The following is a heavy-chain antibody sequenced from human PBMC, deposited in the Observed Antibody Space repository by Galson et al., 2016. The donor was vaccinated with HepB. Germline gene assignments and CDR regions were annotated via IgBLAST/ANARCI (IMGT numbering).Heavy chain of an antibody. Sequence: SLRLSCAASGFTVRTLYVSWVRQAPGKGLEWVSVIHSGGSTYHADSVKGRFTVSRDDSKNTVYLQMNSLRVEDTAIYYCAREGFNAFDVWGQGTVVTISS. CDR3: AREGFNAFDV. J-gene: IGHJ3*01. V-gene: IGHV3-53*01. CDR1: GFTVRTLY. CDR2: IHSGGST. D-gene: IGHD3-3*01.